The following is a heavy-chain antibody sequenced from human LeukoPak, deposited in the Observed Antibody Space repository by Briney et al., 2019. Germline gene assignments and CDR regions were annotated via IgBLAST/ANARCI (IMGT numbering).Heavy chain of an antibody. CDR3: VKDLTTLFFASDV. V-gene: IGHV3-30*18. D-gene: IGHD4-11*01. CDR2: ISNEGDNK. J-gene: IGHJ3*01. Sequence: GGSLRLSCVASGFTFSAYGMQWVRQAPGKGLEWVAVISNEGDNKYYSNSVKGRFTISRDSSKNTLYLQMNSLRPEDTAVYSCVKDLTTLFFASDVWGLGTMVAVSS. CDR1: GFTFSAYG.